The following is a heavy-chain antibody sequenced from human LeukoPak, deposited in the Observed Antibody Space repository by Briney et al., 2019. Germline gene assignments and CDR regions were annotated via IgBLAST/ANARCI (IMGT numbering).Heavy chain of an antibody. D-gene: IGHD3-3*02. CDR3: ARDLIFGVVDSDY. J-gene: IGHJ4*02. V-gene: IGHV1-69*13. CDR2: IIPIFGTA. Sequence: ASVKVSCKASGGTFSSYAISWVRQAPGQGLEWMGGIIPIFGTANYAQKFQGRVTITADESTSTAYMELSSLRSEDTAVYYCARDLIFGVVDSDYWGQGTLVTVSS. CDR1: GGTFSSYA.